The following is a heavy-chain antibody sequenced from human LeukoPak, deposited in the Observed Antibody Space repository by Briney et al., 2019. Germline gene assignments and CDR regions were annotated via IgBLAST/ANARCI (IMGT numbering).Heavy chain of an antibody. V-gene: IGHV3-53*01. D-gene: IGHD2-2*01. CDR3: ARVLGYCSSTSCYEGWFDP. CDR2: IYSGGST. J-gene: IGHJ5*02. Sequence: PGGSLRLSCAASGSTVSSNYMSWVRQAPGKGLEWVSVIYSGGSTYYADSVKGRFTISRDNSKNTLYLQMNSLRAEDTAVYYCARVLGYCSSTSCYEGWFDPWGQGTLVTVSS. CDR1: GSTVSSNY.